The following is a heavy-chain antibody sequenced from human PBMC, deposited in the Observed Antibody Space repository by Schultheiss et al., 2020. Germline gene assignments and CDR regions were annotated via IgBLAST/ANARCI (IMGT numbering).Heavy chain of an antibody. D-gene: IGHD6-13*01. CDR3: ARRAAAGNRLWYFDL. J-gene: IGHJ2*01. CDR2: IYYSGST. CDR1: GGSISSGSYY. Sequence: SETLSLTCTVSGGSISSGSYYWSWIRQPPGKGLEWIGYIYYSGSTNYNPSLKSRVTISVDTSKNQFSLKLSSVTAADTAVYYCARRAAAGNRLWYFDLCGRGTLVPV. V-gene: IGHV4-61*01.